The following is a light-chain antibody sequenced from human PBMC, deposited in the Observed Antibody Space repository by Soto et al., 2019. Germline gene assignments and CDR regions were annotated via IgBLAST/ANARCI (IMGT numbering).Light chain of an antibody. CDR3: GSYRNRNPVV. CDR1: SNDVGGYNY. Sequence: QSALTQPASVSGSPGQSITIFCTGTSNDVGGYNYVSWYQQRPGKPPTLMIYDVTNRPSGVSKRLSGSKSGSTACLTIYGVQAGYEGDYYCGSYRNRNPVVFGGGTKATVL. CDR2: DVT. J-gene: IGLJ2*01. V-gene: IGLV2-14*03.